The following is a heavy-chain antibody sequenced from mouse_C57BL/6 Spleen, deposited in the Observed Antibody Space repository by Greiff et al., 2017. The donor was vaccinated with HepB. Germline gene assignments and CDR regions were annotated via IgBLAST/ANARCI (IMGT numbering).Heavy chain of an antibody. V-gene: IGHV1-19*01. CDR2: INPYNGGT. CDR1: GYTFTDYY. J-gene: IGHJ4*01. Sequence: EVQLQQSGPVLVKPGASVKMSCKASGYTFTDYYMNWVKQSHGKSLERIGVINPYNGGTSYNQKFKGKATLTVDKSSSTAYMELNSLTSEDSAVYYCARDYSLAMDYWGQGTSVTVSS. CDR3: ARDYSLAMDY. D-gene: IGHD1-1*01.